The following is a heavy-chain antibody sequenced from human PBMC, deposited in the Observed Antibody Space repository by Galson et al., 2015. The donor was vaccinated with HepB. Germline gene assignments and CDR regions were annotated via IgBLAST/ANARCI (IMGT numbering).Heavy chain of an antibody. V-gene: IGHV3-30*18. CDR1: GFTFSSYG. CDR2: ISYDGSNK. Sequence: SLRLSCAASGFTFSSYGMHWVRQAPGKGLEWVAVISYDGSNKYYADSVKGRFTISRDNSKNTLYLQMNSLRAEDTAVYYCAKGGRWLRDAFDIWGQGTMVTVSS. D-gene: IGHD5-24*01. CDR3: AKGGRWLRDAFDI. J-gene: IGHJ3*02.